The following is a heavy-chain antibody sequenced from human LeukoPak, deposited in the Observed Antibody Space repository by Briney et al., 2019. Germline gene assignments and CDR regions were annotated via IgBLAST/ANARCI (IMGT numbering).Heavy chain of an antibody. CDR3: AGGGGVGAKY. V-gene: IGHV3-53*01. CDR2: TYISGNT. J-gene: IGHJ4*02. CDR1: GFTFSSYS. Sequence: GGSLRLSCAASGFTFSSYSMNWVRQAPGKGLEWVSVTYISGNTYYADSVKGRFTISRDNSNNTLYLQMNSLRAEDTAVYYCAGGGGVGAKYWGQGTLVTVSS. D-gene: IGHD1-26*01.